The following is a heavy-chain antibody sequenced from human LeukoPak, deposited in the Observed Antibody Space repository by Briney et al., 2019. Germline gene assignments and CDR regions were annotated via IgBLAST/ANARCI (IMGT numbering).Heavy chain of an antibody. CDR3: AKGNAVAGNEYFQH. V-gene: IGHV3-23*01. Sequence: PGGSLRLSCAASGFSFSTYAMGWVRQAPGKGLEWVSIISDNGVYAYYADSVKGRFTISRDNSKDTLYLQMNSLRAEDTAVYYCAKGNAVAGNEYFQHWGQGTLVTVSS. CDR1: GFSFSTYA. CDR2: ISDNGVYA. J-gene: IGHJ1*01. D-gene: IGHD6-19*01.